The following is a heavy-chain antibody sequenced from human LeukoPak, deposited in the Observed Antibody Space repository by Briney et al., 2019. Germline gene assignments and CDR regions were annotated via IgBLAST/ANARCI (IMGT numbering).Heavy chain of an antibody. CDR1: GGSFSGYY. J-gene: IGHJ4*02. V-gene: IGHV4-34*01. CDR2: INHSGST. CDR3: ARGRVGARL. D-gene: IGHD1-26*01. Sequence: SETLSLTCAVYGGSFSGYYWSWIRQPPGKGLEWIGEINHSGSTNYNPSLKSRVTISVDASKNQFSLKLSSVTAADTAVYYCARGRVGARLWGQGTLVTVSS.